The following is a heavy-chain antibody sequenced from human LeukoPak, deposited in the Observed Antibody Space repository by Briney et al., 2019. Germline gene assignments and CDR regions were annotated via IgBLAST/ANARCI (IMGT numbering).Heavy chain of an antibody. CDR3: AREGRQVDTLSWLLMGYYMDV. V-gene: IGHV4-39*07. J-gene: IGHJ6*03. CDR1: GGSVSSSSYY. D-gene: IGHD5-18*01. CDR2: FYYSGTT. Sequence: TSETLSLTCTVSGGSVSSSSYYWGWIRQPPGKGLEWIGSFYYSGTTYYNPSLKGRVTMSVDTSKNRFSLKVSSVTAADTAVYYCAREGRQVDTLSWLLMGYYMDVWGKGTTVTISS.